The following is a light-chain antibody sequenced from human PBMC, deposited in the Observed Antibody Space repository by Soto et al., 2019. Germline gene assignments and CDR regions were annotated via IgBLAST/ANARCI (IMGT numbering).Light chain of an antibody. V-gene: IGLV2-14*01. Sequence: QSVLTQPASVSGSPGQSITISCTGTSSDVGGYNYVSWYQQHPGEAPKLMIYEVSNRPSGVSNRFSGSKSGNTASLTISGLQPEDEADYYCNSYTSSSTDVTDVVFGGGTKLTVL. CDR2: EVS. CDR3: NSYTSSSTDVTDVV. J-gene: IGLJ2*01. CDR1: SSDVGGYNY.